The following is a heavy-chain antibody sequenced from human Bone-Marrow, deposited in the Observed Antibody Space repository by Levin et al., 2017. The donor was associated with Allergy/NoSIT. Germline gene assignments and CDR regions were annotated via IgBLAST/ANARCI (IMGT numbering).Heavy chain of an antibody. D-gene: IGHD5-12*01. J-gene: IGHJ4*02. V-gene: IGHV4-39*01. CDR3: ARLYSGYEDFDL. CDR2: IYHSGST. Sequence: ASETLSLTCTVSGGSISINGYYWGWIRQPPGKGLEWVAAIYHSGSTHYNPSLKGRITISVDTSKNQFSLELSSVTAADTAVYYCARLYSGYEDFDLWGQGTLVTVSS. CDR1: GGSISINGYY.